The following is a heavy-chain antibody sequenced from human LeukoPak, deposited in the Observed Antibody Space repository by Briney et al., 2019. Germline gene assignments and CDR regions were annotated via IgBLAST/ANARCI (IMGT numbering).Heavy chain of an antibody. V-gene: IGHV3-7*05. J-gene: IGHJ6*02. D-gene: IGHD6-13*01. CDR1: GFTFSDYW. Sequence: GGSLRLSCTASGFTFSDYWMGWVRQTPEEGLEWVANIKQDGSETVYVDSLKGRFTISRDNAQSSLYLQMNSLRAEDTAVYYCARDPYSSSWSYGMDVWGQGTTVTVSS. CDR2: IKQDGSET. CDR3: ARDPYSSSWSYGMDV.